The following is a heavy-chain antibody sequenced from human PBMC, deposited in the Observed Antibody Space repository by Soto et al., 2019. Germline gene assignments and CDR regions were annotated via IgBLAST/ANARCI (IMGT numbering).Heavy chain of an antibody. J-gene: IGHJ6*02. CDR2: IDWDDDK. Sequence: SGPTLVNPTQPLTLTCTFSGFSLSTSGMCVSWIRQPPGKALEWLALIDWDDDKYYSTSLKTRLTISKDTSKNQVVLTMTNMDPVDTATYYCARIIELASGYYYGMDVWGQGTTVTV. V-gene: IGHV2-70*01. D-gene: IGHD3-10*01. CDR3: ARIIELASGYYYGMDV. CDR1: GFSLSTSGMC.